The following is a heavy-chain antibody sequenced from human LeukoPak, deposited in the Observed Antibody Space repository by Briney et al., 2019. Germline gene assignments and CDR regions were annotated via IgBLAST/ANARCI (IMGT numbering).Heavy chain of an antibody. CDR1: GYSFTSHY. CDR3: ARDNSMHERGWWFDP. D-gene: IGHD4-23*01. CDR2: INPRGTST. V-gene: IGHV1-46*01. J-gene: IGHJ5*02. Sequence: ASVTVSCKGSGYSFTSHYMHWVRQPPGQGLERMGLINPRGTSTIYAEKFQGRIIMTRDMSTTTDYMELSSLKSDDTAVYYCARDNSMHERGWWFDPWGQGTLVTVSS.